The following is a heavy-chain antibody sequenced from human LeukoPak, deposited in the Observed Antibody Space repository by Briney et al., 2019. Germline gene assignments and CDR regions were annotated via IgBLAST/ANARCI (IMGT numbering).Heavy chain of an antibody. CDR3: ARYSTSALDY. CDR1: GFTFSSYS. D-gene: IGHD6-6*01. J-gene: IGHJ4*02. Sequence: GGSLRLSCAASGFTFSSYSMNWVRQAPGKGLEWVSSISSGGSTIYYADSVKGRFTISRDNAKNSLYLQMNSLRAEDTAVYYCARYSTSALDYWGQGTLVTVSS. V-gene: IGHV3-48*04. CDR2: ISSGGSTI.